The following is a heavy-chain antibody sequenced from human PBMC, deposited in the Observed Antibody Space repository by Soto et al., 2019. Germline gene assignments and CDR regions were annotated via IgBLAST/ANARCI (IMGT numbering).Heavy chain of an antibody. CDR3: ARGRRSCTGNNCYTDFDF. D-gene: IGHD2-2*02. V-gene: IGHV1-3*01. CDR1: GYTFTSYS. Sequence: ASVKVSCKASGYTFTSYSIHWVRQAPGQRLEWMGWVNAGNGNTKYSQKFQGRLAITRDTSANTAYMDLYSLRSEDSAVYYCARGRRSCTGNNCYTDFDFWGQGSLVTVSS. CDR2: VNAGNGNT. J-gene: IGHJ4*02.